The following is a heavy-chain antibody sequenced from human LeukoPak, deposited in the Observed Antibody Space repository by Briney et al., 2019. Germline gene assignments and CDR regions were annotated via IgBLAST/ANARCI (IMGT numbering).Heavy chain of an antibody. CDR3: ARSRTTMVRGVHFDY. V-gene: IGHV4-34*01. CDR2: INHSGST. CDR1: GGSFSGYY. D-gene: IGHD3-10*01. Sequence: SETLSLTCAVYGGSFSGYYWSWIRQPPGKGLEWIGEINHSGSTNYNPSLKSRVTISVDTSKNQFSLKLSSVTAADTAVYYCARSRTTMVRGVHFDYWGQGTLVTVSS. J-gene: IGHJ4*02.